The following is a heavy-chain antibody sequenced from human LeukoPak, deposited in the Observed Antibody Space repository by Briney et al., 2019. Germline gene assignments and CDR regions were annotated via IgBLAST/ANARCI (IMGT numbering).Heavy chain of an antibody. CDR1: GFTFSSYA. CDR2: ISGSGGRT. J-gene: IGHJ4*02. Sequence: GGSLRLSCAASGFTFSSYAMSWVRQAPGKGLEWVSAISGSGGRTYYADSVKGRFTISRDNSKNTLYLQMNSLRAEDTAVYYCAKVLVVAATGRYFDYWGQGTLVTVSS. CDR3: AKVLVVAATGRYFDY. D-gene: IGHD2-15*01. V-gene: IGHV3-23*01.